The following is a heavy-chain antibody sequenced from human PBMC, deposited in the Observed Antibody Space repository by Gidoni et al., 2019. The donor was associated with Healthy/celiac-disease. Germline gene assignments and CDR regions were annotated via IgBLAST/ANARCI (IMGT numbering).Heavy chain of an antibody. V-gene: IGHV3-30-3*01. D-gene: IGHD3-10*01. J-gene: IGHJ6*02. CDR2: ISYDGSNK. CDR3: ARGLLWFGELFLGAQYGMDV. Sequence: QVQLVESGGGVVQPGRSLRLSCAASGFTFSSYAMPWVRQAPGKGLEWVAVISYDGSNKYYADSVKGRFTISRDNSKNTLYLQMNSLRAEDTAVYYCARGLLWFGELFLGAQYGMDVWGQGTTVTVSS. CDR1: GFTFSSYA.